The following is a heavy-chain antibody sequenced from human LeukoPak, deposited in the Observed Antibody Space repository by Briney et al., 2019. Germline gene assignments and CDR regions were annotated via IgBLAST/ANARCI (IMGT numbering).Heavy chain of an antibody. Sequence: PGGSLRLSCAASGSTVITNDMTWVRQAPGKGLEWVSVLYSDGNTKYADSVQGRFTISRDNSKNTLYLEMNSLSPDDTAAYYCARGVEPLAANTLAYWGQGTLVTVSS. CDR1: GSTVITND. CDR2: LYSDGNT. D-gene: IGHD1-14*01. CDR3: ARGVEPLAANTLAY. V-gene: IGHV3-53*01. J-gene: IGHJ4*02.